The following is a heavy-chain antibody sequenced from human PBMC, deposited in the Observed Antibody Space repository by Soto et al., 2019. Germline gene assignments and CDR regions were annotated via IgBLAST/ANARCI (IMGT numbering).Heavy chain of an antibody. CDR1: GFTFSSKA. D-gene: IGHD1-26*01. CDR2: ISYDGSNK. V-gene: IGHV3-30-3*01. CDR3: TREGHSGSYLNDAFDV. J-gene: IGHJ3*01. Sequence: QVQLVESGGGVVQPGRSLRLSCAGSGFTFSSKAMHWVRQAPGKGLERVAVISYDGSNKYYADSVKGRFTISRDNSKNTLYLQMNSLRVEDTSVYYCTREGHSGSYLNDAFDVWGQGTMVTVSS.